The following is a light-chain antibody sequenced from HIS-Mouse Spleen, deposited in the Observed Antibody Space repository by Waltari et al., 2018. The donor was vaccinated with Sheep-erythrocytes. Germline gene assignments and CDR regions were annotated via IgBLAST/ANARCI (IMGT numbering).Light chain of an antibody. CDR3: QSYDSSLSAVV. Sequence: QSVLTQPPSVSGAPGQRVTIPCTGSSPNIRDGYDVQWYQQLPGTAPKLLIHGNSNRPSGVPDRFSGSKSGTSASLAITGLQAEDEADYYCQSYDSSLSAVVFGGGTKLTVL. CDR1: SPNIRDGYD. CDR2: GNS. J-gene: IGLJ2*01. V-gene: IGLV1-40*01.